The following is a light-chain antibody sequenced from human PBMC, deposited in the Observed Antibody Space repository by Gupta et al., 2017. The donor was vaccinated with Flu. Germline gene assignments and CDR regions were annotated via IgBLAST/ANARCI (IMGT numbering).Light chain of an antibody. CDR2: AVS. V-gene: IGLV2-14*01. CDR3: CSYTTINTRI. J-gene: IGLJ1*01. Sequence: QSPRTQPASVSGPPGQPTTLPCTGTSSDVGRYDYVSWFQQHPGKAPKLMIYAVSNRPLGVSDRFSGSKSGNTASLIISGLQAEDEADYYCCSYTTINTRIFGTGTKVTVL. CDR1: SSDVGRYDY.